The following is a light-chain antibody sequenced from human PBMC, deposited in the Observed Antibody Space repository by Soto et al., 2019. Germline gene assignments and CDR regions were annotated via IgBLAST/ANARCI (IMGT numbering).Light chain of an antibody. CDR1: TSDVGGYNY. J-gene: IGLJ2*01. Sequence: QSVLTQPPSASGSPGQSVTISCPGTTSDVGGYNYVSWYQQHPGKAPKLMIYDVSKRPSGVPDRFSGSKSGNTASLTVSGLQAEDEADYYCTSFAGSNNLGVFGGGTKVTVL. V-gene: IGLV2-8*01. CDR2: DVS. CDR3: TSFAGSNNLGV.